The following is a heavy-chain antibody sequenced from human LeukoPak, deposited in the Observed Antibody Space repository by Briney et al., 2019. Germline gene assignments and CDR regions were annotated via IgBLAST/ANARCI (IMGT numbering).Heavy chain of an antibody. CDR1: GGSISSSSYF. V-gene: IGHV4-39*01. J-gene: IGHJ2*01. Sequence: SETLSLTCAVSGGSISSSSYFWGWIRQPPGKGLEWIGSIYYSGSTYYNPSLKSRITISVDTSKNQFSLKVSSVTAADTAVFYCARLFRSYWYFDLWGRGTLVTVSS. D-gene: IGHD1-14*01. CDR3: ARLFRSYWYFDL. CDR2: IYYSGST.